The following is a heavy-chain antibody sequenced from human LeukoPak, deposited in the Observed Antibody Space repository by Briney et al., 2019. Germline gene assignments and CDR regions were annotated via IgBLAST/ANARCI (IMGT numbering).Heavy chain of an antibody. V-gene: IGHV1-18*01. J-gene: IGHJ5*02. CDR3: ARSGYYDSSGYQYNWFDP. CDR1: GYTFTSYG. D-gene: IGHD3-22*01. Sequence: GASVKVSCKASGYTFTSYGISWVRQAPGQGLEWMGWISAYNGNTNYEQKLQGRVTMTTDTSTSTAYMELRSLRSDDTAVYYCARSGYYDSSGYQYNWFDPWGQGTLVTVSS. CDR2: ISAYNGNT.